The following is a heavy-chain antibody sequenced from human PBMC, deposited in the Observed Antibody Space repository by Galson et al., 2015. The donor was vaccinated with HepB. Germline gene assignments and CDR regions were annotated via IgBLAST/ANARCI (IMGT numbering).Heavy chain of an antibody. Sequence: SLRLSCAASGFTLIEASMNWVRQAPGKGPEWVGRIRRKSDGGTTDYGAPVKGRFTISRDDSENTVYLEMNSLKTEDTAVYYCTTDILNWGSDAFDIWGQGTMVTVSS. D-gene: IGHD7-27*01. J-gene: IGHJ3*02. CDR1: GFTLIEAS. CDR3: TTDILNWGSDAFDI. V-gene: IGHV3-15*07. CDR2: IRRKSDGGTT.